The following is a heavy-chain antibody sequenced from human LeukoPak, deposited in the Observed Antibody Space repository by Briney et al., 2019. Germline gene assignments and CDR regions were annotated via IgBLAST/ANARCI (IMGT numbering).Heavy chain of an antibody. J-gene: IGHJ4*02. V-gene: IGHV3-30-3*01. CDR3: ASIGDYDDY. CDR2: ISYDGSNK. CDR1: GFTFSSYA. Sequence: GRSLRLSCAASGFTFSSYAMHWVRQAPGKGLEWVAVISYDGSNKHYADSVKGRFTISRDNSKNTLYLQMNSLRAEDTAVYYCASIGDYDDYWGQGTLVTVSS.